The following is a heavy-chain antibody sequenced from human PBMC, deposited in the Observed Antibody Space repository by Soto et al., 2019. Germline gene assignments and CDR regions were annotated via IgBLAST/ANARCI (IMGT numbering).Heavy chain of an antibody. CDR3: ARGLGIAAAGKLDNWFDP. Sequence: KTSETLSLTCAVYGGSFSGYYWSWIRQPPGKGLEWIGEINHSGSTNYNPSLKSRVTISVDTSKNQFSLKLSSVTAADTAVYYCARGLGIAAAGKLDNWFDPWGQGTLVTVSS. CDR1: GGSFSGYY. V-gene: IGHV4-34*01. CDR2: INHSGST. D-gene: IGHD6-13*01. J-gene: IGHJ5*02.